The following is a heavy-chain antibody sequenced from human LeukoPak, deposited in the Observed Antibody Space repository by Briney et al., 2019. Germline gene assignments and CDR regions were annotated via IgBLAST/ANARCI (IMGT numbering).Heavy chain of an antibody. CDR1: GFTFSSYA. CDR2: LSGSGGRT. J-gene: IGHJ4*02. CDR3: AKVDSSGSFDY. V-gene: IGHV3-23*01. D-gene: IGHD3-22*01. Sequence: GGSPILSCAASGFTFSSYAMSWVRQAPGKGLEWVSDLSGSGGRTYYADSVKGRFTISRDNSKNTLYLQMNSLRAEDTAVYYCAKVDSSGSFDYWGQGTLVTVSS.